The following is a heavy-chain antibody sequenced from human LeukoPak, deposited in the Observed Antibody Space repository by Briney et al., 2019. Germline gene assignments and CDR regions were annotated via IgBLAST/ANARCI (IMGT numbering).Heavy chain of an antibody. D-gene: IGHD3-3*01. J-gene: IGHJ4*02. CDR3: ARTIFGVVNYFDY. Sequence: GGSQGLSCVASRFTFSSYWMSWVRQAPGKGLEWVANIKQDGSEKYYVDSVKGRFTISRDNTKNSLYLQMDSLRAEDTAVYYCARTIFGVVNYFDYWGQGTLVTVSS. V-gene: IGHV3-7*01. CDR1: RFTFSSYW. CDR2: IKQDGSEK.